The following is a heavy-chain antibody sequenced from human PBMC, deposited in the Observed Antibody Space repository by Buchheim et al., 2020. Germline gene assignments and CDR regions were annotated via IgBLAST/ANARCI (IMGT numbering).Heavy chain of an antibody. J-gene: IGHJ4*02. Sequence: QVQLVESGGGVVQPGGSLILSCAVSGFTFTNYGMHWVRQAPGKGLEWVTIISYDGNDRYYTDSVKGRFTVSRDNSQNTVYLQLNSLRVEDTAIYYCAKDHGEIWLKGSVDYWGLGTL. CDR2: ISYDGNDR. CDR3: AKDHGEIWLKGSVDY. D-gene: IGHD5-12*01. CDR1: GFTFTNYG. V-gene: IGHV3-30*18.